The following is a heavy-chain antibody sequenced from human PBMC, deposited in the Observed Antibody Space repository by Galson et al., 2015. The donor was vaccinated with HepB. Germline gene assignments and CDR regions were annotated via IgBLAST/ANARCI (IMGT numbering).Heavy chain of an antibody. Sequence: SLRLSCAASGLTFSNYGMHWVRQAPGKGLEWVAVISYDGSNKYYADSVKGRFIISRDNSKNTLYLQMNGLRTEDTAVFYCAKDPEARSSSWSQDWGQGTLVTVSS. V-gene: IGHV3-30*18. CDR1: GLTFSNYG. D-gene: IGHD6-13*01. CDR3: AKDPEARSSSWSQD. CDR2: ISYDGSNK. J-gene: IGHJ4*02.